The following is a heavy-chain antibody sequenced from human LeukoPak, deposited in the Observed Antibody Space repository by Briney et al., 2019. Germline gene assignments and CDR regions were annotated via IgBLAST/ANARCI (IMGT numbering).Heavy chain of an antibody. V-gene: IGHV1-18*01. CDR2: ISTYNGNT. D-gene: IGHD3-22*01. CDR3: ARDILNRYYYDSSGDLVY. CDR1: GYTFTSYD. Sequence: ASVKVSCKASGYTFTSYDISWVRQAPGQGLEWMGWISTYNGNTNYAQKLQGRVTMTTDTSTSTAYMELRSLRSDDTAVYYCARDILNRYYYDSSGDLVYWGQGTLVTVSS. J-gene: IGHJ4*02.